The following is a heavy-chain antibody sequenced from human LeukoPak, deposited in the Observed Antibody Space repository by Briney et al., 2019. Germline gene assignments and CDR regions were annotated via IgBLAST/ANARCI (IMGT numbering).Heavy chain of an antibody. CDR2: INWNGGST. J-gene: IGHJ4*02. CDR3: ARAAHYGDYALVKYYFDY. Sequence: GGSLRLSCAASGFIFDDYGMNWVRQAPGKGLEWVSGINWNGGSTGYADSVKGRFTISRDNAKNSLYLQMNSRRAEDTALYYCARAAHYGDYALVKYYFDYWGQGTLVTVSA. CDR1: GFIFDDYG. D-gene: IGHD4-17*01. V-gene: IGHV3-20*04.